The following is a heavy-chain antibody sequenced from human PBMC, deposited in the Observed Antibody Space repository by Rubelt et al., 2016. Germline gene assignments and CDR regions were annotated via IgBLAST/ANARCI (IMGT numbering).Heavy chain of an antibody. CDR3: ARGDAMDV. CDR1: GYTFTDYY. J-gene: IGHJ6*02. Sequence: QVQLVQSGAEVKKPGASVKVSCKASGYTFTDYYIHWVRQAPGQGLEWMGWIKPNSGGTDYAQKIQGRVTMTRDTAITTAYMELSTLRSDDTAVYYCARGDAMDVWGQGTTVTVSS. CDR2: IKPNSGGT. V-gene: IGHV1-2*02.